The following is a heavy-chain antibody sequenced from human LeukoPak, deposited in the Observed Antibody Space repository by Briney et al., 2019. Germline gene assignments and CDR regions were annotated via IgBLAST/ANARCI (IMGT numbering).Heavy chain of an antibody. CDR1: GGTFTIYA. CDR3: ARVNLDKEHWFDP. J-gene: IGHJ5*02. D-gene: IGHD2-2*03. Sequence: ASVKVSFTASGGTFTIYAISWVRQAHGQGLEWMGGITPIFGTANYAQKFQGRVTITADESTSTAYMELSSLRSEDTAVYYCARVNLDKEHWFDPWGQGTLVTVSS. CDR2: ITPIFGTA. V-gene: IGHV1-69*13.